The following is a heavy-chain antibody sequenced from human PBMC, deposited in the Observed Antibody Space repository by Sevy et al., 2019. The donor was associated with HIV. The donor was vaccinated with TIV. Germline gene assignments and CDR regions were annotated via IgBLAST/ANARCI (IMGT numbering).Heavy chain of an antibody. CDR3: ARDTGKNY. J-gene: IGHJ4*02. D-gene: IGHD2-8*02. CDR1: GGSISNYF. V-gene: IGHV4-59*12. Sequence: SETLSLTCTVSGGSISNYFWSWIRQPPGKGLEWIGYIYYSGSTNYNPSLKSRVTISVDTSKNQFSLTLDFVTAADAAVYYCARDTGKNYWGQGILVTVSS. CDR2: IYYSGST.